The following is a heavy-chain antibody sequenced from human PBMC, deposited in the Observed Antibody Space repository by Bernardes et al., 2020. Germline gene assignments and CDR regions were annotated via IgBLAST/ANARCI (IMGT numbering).Heavy chain of an antibody. CDR3: ARVPPGRAGLWD. D-gene: IGHD3-16*01. CDR1: GFTFSSYE. CDR2: ISSSGSTI. V-gene: IGHV3-48*03. J-gene: IGHJ4*02. Sequence: GGSLRLSCAASGFTFSSYEMNWVRQAPGKGLEWVSYISSSGSTIYYADSVKGRFTISRDNAKNSLFLQMNSLRAEDTAVYYCARVPPGRAGLWDWGQGTLVTVSS.